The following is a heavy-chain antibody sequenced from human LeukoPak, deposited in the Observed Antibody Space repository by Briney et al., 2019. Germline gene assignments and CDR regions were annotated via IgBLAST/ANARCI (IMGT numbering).Heavy chain of an antibody. D-gene: IGHD5-24*01. V-gene: IGHV3-53*01. CDR1: GFTVSSNY. CDR3: TRTFLSGDGYKVGYFDY. J-gene: IGHJ4*02. CDR2: IYSSGST. Sequence: GGSLRLSCAASGFTVSSNYMSWVRQAPGKGLEWVSLIYSSGSTYYADSVKGRFTISRDNSKNTLFLRMNSLTAEDTAMYYCTRTFLSGDGYKVGYFDYWGQGTLVTVSS.